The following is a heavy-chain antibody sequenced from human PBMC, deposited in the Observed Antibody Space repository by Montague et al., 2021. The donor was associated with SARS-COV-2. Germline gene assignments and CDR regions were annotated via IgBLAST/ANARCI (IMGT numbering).Heavy chain of an antibody. CDR1: GGSMRDYY. D-gene: IGHD3-22*01. Sequence: SETRSLTCTVSGGSMRDYYWSWIRQPPGEGLEWIGYTYYSGSTDYNPSLNSRVTLSLDTSKNQFSLNLRSVTAADTAFYYCARVHYYTGYVDSWGQGTLVSVSS. CDR2: TYYSGST. V-gene: IGHV4-59*01. J-gene: IGHJ4*02. CDR3: ARVHYYTGYVDS.